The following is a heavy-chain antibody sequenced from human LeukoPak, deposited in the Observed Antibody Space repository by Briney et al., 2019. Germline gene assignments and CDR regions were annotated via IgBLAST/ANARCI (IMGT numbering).Heavy chain of an antibody. CDR3: AREPYVGSGYYGH. CDR1: GFTFSSYS. D-gene: IGHD3-22*01. J-gene: IGHJ4*02. V-gene: IGHV3-21*01. CDR2: ISSSSSYI. Sequence: GGSLRLSCAASGFTFSSYSMNWVRQAPGKGLEWVSSISSSSSYIYYADSVKGRFTISRDNAKNSLYLQMNSLRAEDTAVYYCAREPYVGSGYYGHWGQGTLVTVSS.